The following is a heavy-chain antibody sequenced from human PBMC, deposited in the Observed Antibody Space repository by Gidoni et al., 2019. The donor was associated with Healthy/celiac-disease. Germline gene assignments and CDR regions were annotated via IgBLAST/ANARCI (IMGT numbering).Heavy chain of an antibody. Sequence: EVQLVASGGGLVQPGGSLRLPFSPSGSPSSSYWMHWVRQAPGKGLVWVSRINSDGSSTSYADSVKGRFTISRNNAKNTLYLQMNSLRAEDTAVYYCARARSGSYEDGFDYWGQGTLVTVSS. CDR2: INSDGSST. D-gene: IGHD1-26*01. V-gene: IGHV3-74*01. J-gene: IGHJ4*02. CDR1: GSPSSSYW. CDR3: ARARSGSYEDGFDY.